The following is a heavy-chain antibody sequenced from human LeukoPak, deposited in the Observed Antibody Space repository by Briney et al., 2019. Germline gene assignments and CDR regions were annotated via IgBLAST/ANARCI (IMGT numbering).Heavy chain of an antibody. D-gene: IGHD2-2*01. CDR2: IIPIFGTA. CDR3: ARNGLTSPRYCSSTSCYLPGGN. Sequence: ASVKVSCKASGGTFSSYAISWVRQAPGQGLEWMGGIIPIFGTANYAQKFQGRVTITTDESTSTAYMELSSLRSGDTAVYYCARNGLTSPRYCSSTSCYLPGGNWGQGTLVTVSS. J-gene: IGHJ4*02. V-gene: IGHV1-69*05. CDR1: GGTFSSYA.